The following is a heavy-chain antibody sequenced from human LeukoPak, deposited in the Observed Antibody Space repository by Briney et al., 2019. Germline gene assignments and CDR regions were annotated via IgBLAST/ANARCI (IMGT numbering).Heavy chain of an antibody. J-gene: IGHJ6*03. V-gene: IGHV1-2*02. Sequence: ASVKVSCKASGYTFSNYYIHWVRQAPGQGLEWMGWINPNSGGTNYAQKFQGRVTMTRDTSISTAYMELSRLRSDDTAVYYCARDKGYSPSYYYYYMDVWGKGTTVTVSS. CDR2: INPNSGGT. D-gene: IGHD5-24*01. CDR3: ARDKGYSPSYYYYYMDV. CDR1: GYTFSNYY.